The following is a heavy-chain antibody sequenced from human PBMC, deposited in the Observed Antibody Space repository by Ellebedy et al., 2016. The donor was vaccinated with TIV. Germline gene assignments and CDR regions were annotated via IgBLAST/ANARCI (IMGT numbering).Heavy chain of an antibody. J-gene: IGHJ4*02. V-gene: IGHV3-30*18. CDR2: VSYAGNTK. CDR1: GFTFSTYG. CDR3: AKDRISGDGYWVFDQ. D-gene: IGHD5-18*01. Sequence: GESLKISCTASGFTFSTYGIHWVRQAPGKGLEWVAVVSYAGNTKYYADSVKGRFTISRDNSKNTVDLQMNSLRAEDTAVYYCAKDRISGDGYWVFDQWGQGALVTVSS.